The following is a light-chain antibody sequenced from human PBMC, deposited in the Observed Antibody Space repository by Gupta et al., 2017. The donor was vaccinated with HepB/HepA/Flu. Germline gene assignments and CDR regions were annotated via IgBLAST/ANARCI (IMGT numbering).Light chain of an antibody. CDR3: SSFASSSALL. J-gene: IGLJ2*01. Sequence: QSALSQPASVSESPGQSITISCTGTSSDIGGYNYVSWYRQHPGTAPKLIIYDVSNRPSGVSNRFSGSKSGNTASLTISGLQAGDEADYYCSSFASSSALLFGGGTKLTVL. V-gene: IGLV2-14*03. CDR1: SSDIGGYNY. CDR2: DVS.